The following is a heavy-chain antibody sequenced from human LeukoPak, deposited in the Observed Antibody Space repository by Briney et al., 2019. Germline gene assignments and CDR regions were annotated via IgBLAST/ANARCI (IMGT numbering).Heavy chain of an antibody. CDR3: ARHQGSSSWGFDI. CDR1: GSRFTSYW. J-gene: IGHJ3*02. D-gene: IGHD6-13*01. V-gene: IGHV5-51*01. CDR2: IYPGDSDT. Sequence: GESLKISCKGSGSRFTSYWIGWVRQMPGKGLEWMGIIYPGDSDTRYSPSFQGQVTISADKSISTAYLQWSSLKASDTAMYYCARHQGSSSWGFDIWGQGTMVTVSS.